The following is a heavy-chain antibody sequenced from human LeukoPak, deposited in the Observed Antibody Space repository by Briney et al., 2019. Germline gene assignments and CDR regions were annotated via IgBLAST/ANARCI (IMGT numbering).Heavy chain of an antibody. J-gene: IGHJ6*02. Sequence: GGSLRLSCAASGFTFSSYWMHWVRQAPGKGLVWVSRINSDGSSTSYADSVKGRFTISRDNAKNTLYLQMNSLRAEDTAVYYCARDRTYYYDSSGYSRNYYSMDVWGQGTTVTVSS. D-gene: IGHD3-22*01. CDR1: GFTFSSYW. V-gene: IGHV3-74*01. CDR2: INSDGSST. CDR3: ARDRTYYYDSSGYSRNYYSMDV.